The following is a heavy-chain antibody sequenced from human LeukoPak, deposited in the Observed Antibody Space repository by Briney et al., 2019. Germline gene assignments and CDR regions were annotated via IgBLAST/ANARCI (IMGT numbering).Heavy chain of an antibody. V-gene: IGHV4-4*07. CDR1: GGSISSYY. J-gene: IGHJ4*02. Sequence: SETLSLTCTVSGGSISSYYWSWIRQPAGKGLEWIGSIDYSGTTYYNPSLKSRATLSVDTSKKQFSLKLSSVTAADTAVYYCAREYTLYRSGWFLDYWGQGTVVTVSS. D-gene: IGHD6-19*01. CDR2: IDYSGTT. CDR3: AREYTLYRSGWFLDY.